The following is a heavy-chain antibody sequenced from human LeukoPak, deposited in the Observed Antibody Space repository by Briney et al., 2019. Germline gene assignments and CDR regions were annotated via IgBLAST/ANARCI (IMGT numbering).Heavy chain of an antibody. V-gene: IGHV4-30-2*01. D-gene: IGHD2-15*01. Sequence: SETLSLTCAVSGGSISSGSYSWSWIRQPPGKGLEWIGYIYHSGSTYYNPSLKSRVTISVDRSKNQFSLKLSSVTAADTAVYYCARAGCSGGSCYPGEDAFDIWGQGTMVTVSS. CDR2: IYHSGST. CDR1: GGSISSGSYS. J-gene: IGHJ3*02. CDR3: ARAGCSGGSCYPGEDAFDI.